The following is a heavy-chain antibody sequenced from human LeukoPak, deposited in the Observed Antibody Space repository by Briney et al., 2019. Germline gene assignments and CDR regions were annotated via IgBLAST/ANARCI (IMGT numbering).Heavy chain of an antibody. CDR1: GGSISSSSYY. CDR2: IYYSGST. CDR3: ASLPQVYYYDSTYYFDY. D-gene: IGHD3-22*01. J-gene: IGHJ4*02. Sequence: SETLSLTCTVSGGSISSSSYYWGWIRQPPGKGLEWIGSIYYSGSTYYNPSLKSRVTISVDTSKNQFSLKLSSVTAADTAVYYCASLPQVYYYDSTYYFDYWGQGTLVTVSS. V-gene: IGHV4-39*07.